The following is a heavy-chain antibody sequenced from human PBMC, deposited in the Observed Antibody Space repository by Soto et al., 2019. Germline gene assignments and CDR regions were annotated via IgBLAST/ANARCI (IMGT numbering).Heavy chain of an antibody. D-gene: IGHD6-13*01. Sequence: QVQLVQSGAEVQKPGASVKVSCKASGYTFTSYYIHWVRQAPGQGLEWMGIINPSGGSTSYAQKFQGRVTMTRDTSTSTVYMELSSLRSEDTAVYYCARDAEIAAAGTMDFAYWGQGTLVTVSS. CDR3: ARDAEIAAAGTMDFAY. CDR1: GYTFTSYY. V-gene: IGHV1-46*01. CDR2: INPSGGST. J-gene: IGHJ4*02.